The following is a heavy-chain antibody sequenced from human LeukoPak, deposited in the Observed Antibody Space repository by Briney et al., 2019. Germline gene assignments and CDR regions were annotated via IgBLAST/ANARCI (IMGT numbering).Heavy chain of an antibody. Sequence: GGSLRLSCAVSGITFSSYSMNWVRQAPVKGLEWVSYISSSSSTIYYADSVKGRFTISRDNAKDSLYLQMNSLRAEDTAVYYCARISDTVTTPFDYWGQGTLVTVSS. J-gene: IGHJ4*02. CDR2: ISSSSSTI. D-gene: IGHD4-17*01. CDR3: ARISDTVTTPFDY. CDR1: GITFSSYS. V-gene: IGHV3-48*01.